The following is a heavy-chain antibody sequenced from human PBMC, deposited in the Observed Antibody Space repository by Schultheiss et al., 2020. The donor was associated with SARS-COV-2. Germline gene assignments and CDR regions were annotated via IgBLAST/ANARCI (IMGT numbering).Heavy chain of an antibody. V-gene: IGHV3-30*11. Sequence: GESLKISCAASGFTFSSYAMHWVRQAPGKGLEWVAVILYDGSNKYYADSVKGRFTISRDNSKNTLYLQMNSLRAEDTAVYYCARDTPYYGSGSYYNVSHWGQGTLVTVSS. J-gene: IGHJ4*02. D-gene: IGHD3-10*01. CDR1: GFTFSSYA. CDR2: ILYDGSNK. CDR3: ARDTPYYGSGSYYNVSH.